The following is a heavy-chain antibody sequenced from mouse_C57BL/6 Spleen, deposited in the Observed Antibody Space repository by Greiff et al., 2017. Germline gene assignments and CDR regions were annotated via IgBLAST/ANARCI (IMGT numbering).Heavy chain of an antibody. CDR3: ARKNYSNYDAMDY. CDR2: IYPSDSET. J-gene: IGHJ4*01. D-gene: IGHD2-5*01. CDR1: GYTFTSYW. V-gene: IGHV1-61*01. Sequence: QVQLQQPGAELVRPGSSVKLSCKASGYTFTSYWMAWVKQRPGQGLEWIGTIYPSDSETHYNQKFKDKATLTVDKSSSTAYMQLSSLTSDDSAVYYWARKNYSNYDAMDYWGQGTSVTVSS.